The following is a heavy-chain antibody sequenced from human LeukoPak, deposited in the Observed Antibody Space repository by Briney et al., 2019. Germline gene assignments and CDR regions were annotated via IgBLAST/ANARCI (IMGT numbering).Heavy chain of an antibody. CDR1: GFTFSSYA. J-gene: IGHJ6*02. Sequence: GGSLRLSCAASGFTFSSYAMSWVRQAPGKGLEWVSEISGSGGSTYYADSVKGRFTISRDNSKNTLYLQMNSLRAEDTAVYYCAKDSQWLVHPRDYYYGMDVWGQGTTVTVSS. D-gene: IGHD6-19*01. V-gene: IGHV3-23*01. CDR3: AKDSQWLVHPRDYYYGMDV. CDR2: ISGSGGST.